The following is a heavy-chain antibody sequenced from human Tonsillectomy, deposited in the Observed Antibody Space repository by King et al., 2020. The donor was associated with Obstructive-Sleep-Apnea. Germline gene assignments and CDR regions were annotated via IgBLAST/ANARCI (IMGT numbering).Heavy chain of an antibody. Sequence: VQLVESGGGVVQPGRSLRLSCAASGFIFSSYGMHWVRQAPGKGLEWVALTSYDESNKYYGDSVKGRFTISRDNSKNTLYLQMNSLRAEDTAVYYCAKDYLPSYYNILTGPPPEVYYYGLDVWGQGTTVTVSS. D-gene: IGHD3-9*01. CDR1: GFIFSSYG. CDR3: AKDYLPSYYNILTGPPPEVYYYGLDV. V-gene: IGHV3-30*18. CDR2: TSYDESNK. J-gene: IGHJ6*02.